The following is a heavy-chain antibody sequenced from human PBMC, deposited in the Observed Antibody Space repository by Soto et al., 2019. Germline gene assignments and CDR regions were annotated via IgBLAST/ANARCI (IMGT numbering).Heavy chain of an antibody. CDR1: GFTVSSNY. CDR2: IYSGGST. J-gene: IGHJ6*02. CDR3: ARGRVGVVTAIWGNYGMDV. D-gene: IGHD2-21*02. V-gene: IGHV3-53*01. Sequence: GGSLRLSCAASGFTVSSNYMSWVRQAPGKGLEWVSVIYSGGSTYYADSVKGRFTISRDNSKNTLYLQMNSLRAEDTAVYYCARGRVGVVTAIWGNYGMDVWGQGTTVTVSS.